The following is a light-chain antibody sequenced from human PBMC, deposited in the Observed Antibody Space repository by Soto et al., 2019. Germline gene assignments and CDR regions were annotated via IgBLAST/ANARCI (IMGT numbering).Light chain of an antibody. CDR2: DVS. CDR1: SSDVGGYNY. Sequence: QSALTQPASVSGSPGQSITISCTGTSSDVGGYNYVSWYQQHPVKAPKLMIYDVSNRPSGVSNRFSGSKSGNTASLTISGLHAEYEADYYCSSYTSSSPRIFCGGTKLTVL. J-gene: IGLJ2*01. CDR3: SSYTSSSPRI. V-gene: IGLV2-14*01.